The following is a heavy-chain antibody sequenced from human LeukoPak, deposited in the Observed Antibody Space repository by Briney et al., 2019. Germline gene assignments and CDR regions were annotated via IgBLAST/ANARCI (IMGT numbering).Heavy chain of an antibody. V-gene: IGHV4-59*01. D-gene: IGHD2-2*01. CDR1: GGSISSDY. Sequence: SETLSLTCTVSGGSISSDYLSWIRQPPGKGLEWIGYIYYSGSTNYNPSLKSRVTISVDTSKNQFSLKLSSVTAPDTAVYYCARGPNIVVVPADMLSRFAFDIWGQGTMVTVSS. J-gene: IGHJ3*02. CDR2: IYYSGST. CDR3: ARGPNIVVVPADMLSRFAFDI.